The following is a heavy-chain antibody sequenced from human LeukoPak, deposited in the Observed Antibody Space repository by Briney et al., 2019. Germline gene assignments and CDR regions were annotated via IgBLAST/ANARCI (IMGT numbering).Heavy chain of an antibody. CDR3: ARDNSVRDEAWWFNP. CDR2: ISGSGGST. Sequence: GGSLRLSCAASGFTFSSYAMSWVRQAPGKGLEWVSAISGSGGSTYYADSVKGRFTISRDNSKSTLYLQMNSLRAEDTAVYYCARDNSVRDEAWWFNPWGQGTLVTVSS. CDR1: GFTFSSYA. D-gene: IGHD5-24*01. V-gene: IGHV3-23*01. J-gene: IGHJ5*02.